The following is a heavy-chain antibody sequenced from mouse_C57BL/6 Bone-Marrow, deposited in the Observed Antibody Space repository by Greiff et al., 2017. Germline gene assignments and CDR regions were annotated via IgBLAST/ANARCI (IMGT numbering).Heavy chain of an antibody. Sequence: EVQLQESGPGMVKPSQSLSLTCTVTGYSITSGYDWHWIRHFPGNKLEWMGYISYSGSTNYNPSLKSRISITHDTSKNHFFLKLNSVTTEDTATYYCARGGYYGFFAYWGQGTLVTVSA. D-gene: IGHD1-1*01. V-gene: IGHV3-1*01. CDR3: ARGGYYGFFAY. CDR1: GYSITSGYD. J-gene: IGHJ3*01. CDR2: ISYSGST.